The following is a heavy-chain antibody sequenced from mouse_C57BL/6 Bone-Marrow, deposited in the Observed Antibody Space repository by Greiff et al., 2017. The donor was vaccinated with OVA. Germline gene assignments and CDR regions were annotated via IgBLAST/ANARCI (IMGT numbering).Heavy chain of an antibody. CDR3: ARNRPYYYAVDY. CDR2: IWSGGST. V-gene: IGHV2-2*01. CDR1: GFSFTSYG. Sequence: VQLMESGPGLVQPSQCLSISCTASGFSFTSYGVHWVRQSPGKGLEWLGVIWSGGSTDYNAAFISRLSIRKDNSKSQVYFQINSLQAEDTAIYYCARNRPYYYAVDYWGQGTSVTVSS. J-gene: IGHJ4*01.